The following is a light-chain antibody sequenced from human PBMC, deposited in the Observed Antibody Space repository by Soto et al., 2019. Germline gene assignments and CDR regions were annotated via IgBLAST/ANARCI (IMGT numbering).Light chain of an antibody. J-gene: IGLJ1*01. V-gene: IGLV2-14*01. Sequence: QSSLTHPASLSGSPGQSITISCTGTSSDVGGYDYVSWYQLHPGKAPKLMIFEVSNRPSGVSYRFSGSKSGNTASLTISGLQAEDEADYFCSSYSISTAYLFGTGTKVTVL. CDR2: EVS. CDR3: SSYSISTAYL. CDR1: SSDVGGYDY.